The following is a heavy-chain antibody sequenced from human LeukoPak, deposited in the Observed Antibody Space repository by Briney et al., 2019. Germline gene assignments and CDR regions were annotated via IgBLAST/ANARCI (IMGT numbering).Heavy chain of an antibody. V-gene: IGHV1-2*02. CDR3: ARVPHSSSWQPTDY. CDR1: GYTFTGYY. CDR2: INPNSGGT. D-gene: IGHD6-13*01. Sequence: ASVKVSCKASGYTFTGYYMHWVRQAPGQGLEWMGWINPNSGGTNYAQMFQGRVTMTRDTSISTAYMELSRLRSDDTAVYYCARVPHSSSWQPTDYWGQGTLVTVSS. J-gene: IGHJ4*02.